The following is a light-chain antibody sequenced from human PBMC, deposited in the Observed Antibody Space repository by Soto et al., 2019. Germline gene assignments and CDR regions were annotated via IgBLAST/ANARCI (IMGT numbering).Light chain of an antibody. CDR2: DAS. V-gene: IGKV3-11*01. J-gene: IGKJ2*01. CDR1: QSVSSY. Sequence: EIVLTQSPATLSLYPGERATLSCRASQSVSSYLAWYQQKPGQAPRLLIYDASNRATGIPARFSGGGSGTDFTLAISSLEPEDFAVDYCQQRFNWPRFTFGQGTKLEIK. CDR3: QQRFNWPRFT.